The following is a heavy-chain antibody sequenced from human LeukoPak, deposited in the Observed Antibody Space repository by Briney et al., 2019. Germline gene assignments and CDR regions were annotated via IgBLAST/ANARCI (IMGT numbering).Heavy chain of an antibody. V-gene: IGHV1-8*01. CDR3: ARDIAYYYGSGSYPGDY. CDR2: MNPNSGNT. Sequence: ASVKVSCKASGYTFTSYDINWVRQATGQGLEWMGWMNPNSGNTGYAQKLQGRVTMTTDTSTSTAYMELRSLRSDDTAVYYCARDIAYYYGSGSYPGDYWGQGTLVTVSS. D-gene: IGHD3-10*01. J-gene: IGHJ4*02. CDR1: GYTFTSYD.